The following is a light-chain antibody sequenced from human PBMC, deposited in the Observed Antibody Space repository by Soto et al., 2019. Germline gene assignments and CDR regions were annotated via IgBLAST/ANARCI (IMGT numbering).Light chain of an antibody. Sequence: AIRMTQSPSSLSASPGDRVTISCGASQDISXYFAWYQQKPGKAPNLLIYVASTLQSEVPSRFSGSGSGTEFTLTISSLQPEDFATYYCQQYNDYLWTFGQGTKVDIK. V-gene: IGKV1-8*01. J-gene: IGKJ1*01. CDR2: VAS. CDR3: QQYNDYLWT. CDR1: QDISXY.